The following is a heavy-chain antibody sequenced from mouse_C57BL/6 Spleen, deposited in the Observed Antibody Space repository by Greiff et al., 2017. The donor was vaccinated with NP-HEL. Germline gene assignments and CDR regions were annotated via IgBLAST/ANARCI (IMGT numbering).Heavy chain of an antibody. CDR3: VGHDYDVNYYAMDY. J-gene: IGHJ4*01. CDR2: IRSKSNNYAT. V-gene: IGHV10-1*01. D-gene: IGHD2-4*01. CDR1: GFSFNTYA. Sequence: EVQLVESGGGLVQPKGSLKLSCAASGFSFNTYAMNWVRQAPGKGLEWVARIRSKSNNYATYYADSVKDRFTISRDDSESMLYLQMNNLKTEDTAMYYCVGHDYDVNYYAMDYWGQGTSVTVSS.